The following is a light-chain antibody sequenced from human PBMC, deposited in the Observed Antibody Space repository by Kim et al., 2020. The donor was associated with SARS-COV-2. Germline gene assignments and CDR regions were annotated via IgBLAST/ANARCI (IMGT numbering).Light chain of an antibody. V-gene: IGLV3-19*01. CDR1: SLRSDY. CDR3: NSRESSANHWM. CDR2: GKN. J-gene: IGLJ3*02. Sequence: AFGQTVRITCQGDSLRSDYASWYQQKPGQAPVLVFYGKNNRPSGIPDRFSGSYSGNTASLTITAAQAEDEADYYCNSRESSANHWMFGGGTKLTVL.